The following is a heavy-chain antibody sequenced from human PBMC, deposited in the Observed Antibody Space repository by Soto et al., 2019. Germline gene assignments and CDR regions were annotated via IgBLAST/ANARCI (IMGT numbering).Heavy chain of an antibody. CDR3: ASFLDVYNYLDY. V-gene: IGHV3-21*01. Sequence: GGSLRLSCAASRLTFSSYTMNWIRQAPWKGLEWLSPISPSSSYLYQADSVKGRFTISRDNAKNLLYLQKDRLKAEDTAMYYCASFLDVYNYLDYWGQGTLVTVSS. CDR1: RLTFSSYT. CDR2: ISPSSSYL. D-gene: IGHD1-1*01. J-gene: IGHJ4*02.